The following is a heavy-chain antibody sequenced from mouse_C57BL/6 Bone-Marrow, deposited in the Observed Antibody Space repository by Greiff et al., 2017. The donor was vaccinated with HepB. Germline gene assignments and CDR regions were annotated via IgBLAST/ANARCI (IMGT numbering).Heavy chain of an antibody. CDR3: ARDRYVYLDY. CDR2: IHPNSGRT. CDR1: GYTFTSYW. V-gene: IGHV1-64*01. J-gene: IGHJ2*01. Sequence: VKLQQPGAELVKPGASVKLSCKASGYTFTSYWMHWVKQRPGQGLEWIGMIHPNSGRTNYNEKFKSKATLTVDKSSSTADMQISSLTSEDAAVDYGARDRYVYLDYWGQGTTLTGSS.